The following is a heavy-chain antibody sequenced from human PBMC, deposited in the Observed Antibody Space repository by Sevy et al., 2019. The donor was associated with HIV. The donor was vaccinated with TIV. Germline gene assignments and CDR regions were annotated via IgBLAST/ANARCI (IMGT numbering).Heavy chain of an antibody. CDR3: ARDSLDFWSGNWGY. D-gene: IGHD3-3*01. V-gene: IGHV1-18*01. Sequence: ASVKVSCKASGYTFTSYGISWVRQAPGQGLEWMGWISAYNGNTNYAQKLQGRVTMTTDTSTSTAYMELRSLRSDDTAVYYCARDSLDFWSGNWGYWGQGTLVTVSS. J-gene: IGHJ4*02. CDR2: ISAYNGNT. CDR1: GYTFTSYG.